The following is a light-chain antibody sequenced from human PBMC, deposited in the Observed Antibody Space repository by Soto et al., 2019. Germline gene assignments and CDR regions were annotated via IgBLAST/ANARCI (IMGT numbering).Light chain of an antibody. CDR1: SEHNSYA. CDR2: LNSDGSH. Sequence: QSVLTQPPSASASLGASVKLTCTLSSEHNSYAIAWHQQQPEKGPRYLMKLNSDGSHSKGDGIPDRFSGSSSGAERYLTISSLQSEDEADYYCQTWSTDIRVFGGGTKLTVL. CDR3: QTWSTDIRV. V-gene: IGLV4-69*01. J-gene: IGLJ3*02.